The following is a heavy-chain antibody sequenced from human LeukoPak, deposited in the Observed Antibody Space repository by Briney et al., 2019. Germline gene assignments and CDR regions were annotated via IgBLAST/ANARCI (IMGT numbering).Heavy chain of an antibody. J-gene: IGHJ4*02. Sequence: SETLSLICIVSGGSISSSTYYWGWTRQPPGKGLEWIGSIYYIGTTYYNPSLKSRVTISVNTSENQFSLRLSSVTAADTAVYYCARHVVAYDYGDYWGQGTLVTVSS. V-gene: IGHV4-39*01. CDR2: IYYIGTT. CDR3: ARHVVAYDYGDY. D-gene: IGHD4-17*01. CDR1: GGSISSSTYY.